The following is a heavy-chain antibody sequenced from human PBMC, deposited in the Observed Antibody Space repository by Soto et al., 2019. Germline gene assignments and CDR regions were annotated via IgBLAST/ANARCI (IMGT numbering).Heavy chain of an antibody. J-gene: IGHJ4*02. CDR1: GGSISSYY. Sequence: SETLSLTCTVSGGSISSYYWSWIRQPPGKGLEWIGYIYYSGSTNYNPSLKSRVTISVDTSKNQFSLKLSSVTAADTAVYYCARDLSSSWYYFDYWGQGTLVTVSS. D-gene: IGHD6-13*01. V-gene: IGHV4-59*01. CDR3: ARDLSSSWYYFDY. CDR2: IYYSGST.